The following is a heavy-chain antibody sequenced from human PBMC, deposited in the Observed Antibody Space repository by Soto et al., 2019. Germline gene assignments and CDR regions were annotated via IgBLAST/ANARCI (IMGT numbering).Heavy chain of an antibody. CDR3: ASQVAGVYYYGMDV. Sequence: LRLSCAASGFTFSSYWMHWVRQAPGKGLVWVSRINSDGSSTSYADSVKGRFTISRDNAKNTLYLQMNSLRAEDTAVYYCASQVAGVYYYGMDVWGQGTTVTVSS. J-gene: IGHJ6*02. CDR1: GFTFSSYW. D-gene: IGHD6-19*01. CDR2: INSDGSST. V-gene: IGHV3-74*01.